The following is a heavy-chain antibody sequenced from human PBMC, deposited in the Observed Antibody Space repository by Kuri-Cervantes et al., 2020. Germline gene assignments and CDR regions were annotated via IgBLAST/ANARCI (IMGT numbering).Heavy chain of an antibody. J-gene: IGHJ3*02. D-gene: IGHD2-15*01. Sequence: SETLSLTCTVSGGSISSGGYYWSWIRQHPGKGLEWIGYIYYSGSTNYNPSLKSRVTISVDTSKNQFSLKLSSVTAADTAVYYCARESGIVVVGHSAFDIWGQGTMVTVSS. CDR3: ARESGIVVVGHSAFDI. CDR2: IYYSGST. V-gene: IGHV4-61*08. CDR1: GGSISSGGYY.